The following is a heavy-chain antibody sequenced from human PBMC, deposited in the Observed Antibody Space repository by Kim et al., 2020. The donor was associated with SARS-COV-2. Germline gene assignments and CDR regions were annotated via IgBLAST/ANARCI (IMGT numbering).Heavy chain of an antibody. D-gene: IGHD3-3*01. CDR2: IRSKAYGGTT. CDR3: TRDLLYDFWSGYYQYPHYYYYGMDV. J-gene: IGHJ6*02. Sequence: GGSLRLSCTASGFTFGDYAMSWFRQAPGKGLEWVGFIRSKAYGGTTEYAASVKGRFTISRDDSKSIAYLQMNSLKTEDTAVYYCTRDLLYDFWSGYYQYPHYYYYGMDVWGQGTTVTVSS. CDR1: GFTFGDYA. V-gene: IGHV3-49*03.